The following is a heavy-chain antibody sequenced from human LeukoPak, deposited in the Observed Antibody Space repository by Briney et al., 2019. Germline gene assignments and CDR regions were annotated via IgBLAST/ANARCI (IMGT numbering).Heavy chain of an antibody. J-gene: IGHJ5*02. CDR2: IYPGDSDT. CDR3: ARQGGSSWYNSWFDP. Sequence: GESLKIPCKGSGYSFTSYWIGWVRQMPGKGLEWMGIIYPGDSDTRYSPSFQGQVTISADKSISTAYLQWSSLKASDTAMYYCARQGGSSWYNSWFDPWGQGTLVTVSS. CDR1: GYSFTSYW. D-gene: IGHD6-13*01. V-gene: IGHV5-51*01.